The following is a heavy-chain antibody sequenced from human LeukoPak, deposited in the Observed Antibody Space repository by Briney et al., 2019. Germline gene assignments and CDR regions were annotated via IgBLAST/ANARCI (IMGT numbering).Heavy chain of an antibody. J-gene: IGHJ4*02. V-gene: IGHV3-23*01. D-gene: IGHD1-26*01. CDR3: ARAVGATSDY. CDR1: GFTFISYA. Sequence: GGSLRLSCAASGFTFISYAMSWVRQAPGKGLEWVSVISGSGGSTYYADSVKGRFTISRDNSKNTLYLQMSSLRAEDTAVYYCARAVGATSDYWGQGTLVTVSS. CDR2: ISGSGGST.